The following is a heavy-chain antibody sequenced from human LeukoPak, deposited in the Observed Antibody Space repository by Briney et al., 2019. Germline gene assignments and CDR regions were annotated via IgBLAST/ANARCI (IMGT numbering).Heavy chain of an antibody. Sequence: GTSVKVSCKASGFTFTSSAVQWVRQARGQRLEWIGWIVVGSGNTNYAQKFQERVTITRDMSTSTAYMELSSLRSEDMAVYYCAAPSVITMVRGGLYWGQGTLVTVSS. CDR3: AAPSVITMVRGGLY. V-gene: IGHV1-58*01. CDR2: IVVGSGNT. CDR1: GFTFTSSA. D-gene: IGHD3-10*01. J-gene: IGHJ4*02.